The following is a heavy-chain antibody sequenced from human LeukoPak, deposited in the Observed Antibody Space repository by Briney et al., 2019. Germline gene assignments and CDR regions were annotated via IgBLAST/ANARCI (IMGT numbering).Heavy chain of an antibody. CDR2: ISYDGSKK. D-gene: IGHD6-19*01. Sequence: GGSLRLSCETSGFLFSGFGMHWVRQSPGKGLEWIAFISYDGSKKYYGDSVKGRFTISRDSSKNILYLQMNSLRAEDTAVYYCATENSGWAFGYWGQGTLVTVSS. J-gene: IGHJ4*02. CDR3: ATENSGWAFGY. CDR1: GFLFSGFG. V-gene: IGHV3-30*02.